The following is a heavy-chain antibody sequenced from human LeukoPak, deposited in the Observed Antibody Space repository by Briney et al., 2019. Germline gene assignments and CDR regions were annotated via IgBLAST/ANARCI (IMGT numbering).Heavy chain of an antibody. D-gene: IGHD6-19*01. J-gene: IGHJ4*02. V-gene: IGHV3-21*01. CDR1: GFTFSTYS. CDR3: ARGYSSGWYVFDY. CDR2: ISSSTNYI. Sequence: GGSLRLSCAASGFTFSTYSMNWVRQAPGKGLEWVSSISSSTNYIYYADSVKGRFTISRDNAKNSLYLQMNSLRAEDTAVYYCARGYSSGWYVFDYWGQGTLVTVSS.